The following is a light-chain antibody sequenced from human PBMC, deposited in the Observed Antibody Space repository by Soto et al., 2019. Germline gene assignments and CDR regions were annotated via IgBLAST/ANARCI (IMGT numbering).Light chain of an antibody. CDR1: SSDVGGYNY. CDR3: SSYTSSITPYV. V-gene: IGLV2-14*01. J-gene: IGLJ1*01. CDR2: EVS. Sequence: QSALTQPASVSGSPGQSITISCTGTSSDVGGYNYVSWYQQHPGKAPKLMIYEVSNRPSGVSNRFSGSKSGNTASLTISGLQAEDEVDYYCSSYTSSITPYVFGTGTKLTVL.